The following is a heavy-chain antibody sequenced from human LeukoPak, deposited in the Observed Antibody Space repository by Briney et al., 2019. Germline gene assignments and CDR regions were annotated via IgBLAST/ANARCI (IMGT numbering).Heavy chain of an antibody. CDR1: GYSFTNYW. V-gene: IGHV5-51*01. D-gene: IGHD1-26*01. CDR2: IFPGDSDT. Sequence: GESLKISCKGSGYSFTNYWIGWVRQMPGKGLEWMGIIFPGDSDTRYSPSFQDLVTISADKSISTAYMQWNSLKASDTAIYYCAKLYSGRIDYWGQGTLVSVS. J-gene: IGHJ4*02. CDR3: AKLYSGRIDY.